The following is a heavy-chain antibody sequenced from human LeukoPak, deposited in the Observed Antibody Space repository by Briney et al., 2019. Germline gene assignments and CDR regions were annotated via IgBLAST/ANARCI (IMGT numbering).Heavy chain of an antibody. Sequence: GASVKVSCKASGYSFTTYGISWVRQAPGQGLEWMGWISVYNGHTNYAQKLQGRVTMTTDTSTSTACMELRSLTSDDTAVYYCARNGSGSYGYWGQGTLVIVSS. D-gene: IGHD3-10*01. J-gene: IGHJ4*02. V-gene: IGHV1-18*01. CDR1: GYSFTTYG. CDR2: ISVYNGHT. CDR3: ARNGSGSYGY.